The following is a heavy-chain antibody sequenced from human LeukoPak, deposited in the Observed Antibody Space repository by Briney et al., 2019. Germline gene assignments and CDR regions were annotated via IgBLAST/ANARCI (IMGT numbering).Heavy chain of an antibody. J-gene: IGHJ6*03. Sequence: GASVKVSCKASGYTFTGYYMHWVRQAPGQGLGWMGWINPNRGGTNYAQKFQGRVTMTRDTSISTAYMELSRLRSDDTAVYYCAGNGDPARYSPYYYYYMDVWGKGTTVTVSS. CDR3: AGNGDPARYSPYYYYYMDV. CDR2: INPNRGGT. D-gene: IGHD4-17*01. CDR1: GYTFTGYY. V-gene: IGHV1-2*02.